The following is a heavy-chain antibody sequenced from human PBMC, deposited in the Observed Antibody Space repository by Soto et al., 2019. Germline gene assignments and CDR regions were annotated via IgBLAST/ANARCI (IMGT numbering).Heavy chain of an antibody. CDR1: GFTFSSYW. CDR3: AKDSGGASVLRYFDWLLRVYAFDI. CDR2: INSDGSST. Sequence: GGSLRLSCAASGFTFSSYWMHWVRQAPGKGLVWVSRINSDGSSTSYADSVKGRFTISRDNAKNTLYLQMNSLRAEDTAVYYCAKDSGGASVLRYFDWLLRVYAFDIWGQGTMVT. V-gene: IGHV3-74*01. D-gene: IGHD3-9*01. J-gene: IGHJ3*02.